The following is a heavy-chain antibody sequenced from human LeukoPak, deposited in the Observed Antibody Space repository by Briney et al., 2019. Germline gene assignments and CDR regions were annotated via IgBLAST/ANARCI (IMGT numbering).Heavy chain of an antibody. J-gene: IGHJ6*02. D-gene: IGHD6-19*01. Sequence: GGSLRLSCAASGFTFSSYAMSWVRQAPGKGLEWVLAISGSGGSTYYADSVKGRFTISRDNSKNTLYLQMNSLRAEDTAVYYCAKDVHSSTGGYYYYYYGMDVWGQGTTVTVSS. CDR2: ISGSGGST. CDR1: GFTFSSYA. V-gene: IGHV3-23*01. CDR3: AKDVHSSTGGYYYYYYGMDV.